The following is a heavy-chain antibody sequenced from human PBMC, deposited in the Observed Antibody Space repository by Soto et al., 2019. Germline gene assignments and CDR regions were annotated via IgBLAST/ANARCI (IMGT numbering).Heavy chain of an antibody. CDR1: GGSISSSSYY. J-gene: IGHJ6*02. Sequence: PSETLSLTCTVSGGSISSSSYYWGWIRQPPGKGLEWIGSIYYSGSTYYNPSLKSRVTISVDTSKNQFSLKLSSVTAADTAVYYCARRGERWLPGGMDVWGQGTTVTVSS. V-gene: IGHV4-39*01. CDR2: IYYSGST. CDR3: ARRGERWLPGGMDV. D-gene: IGHD5-12*01.